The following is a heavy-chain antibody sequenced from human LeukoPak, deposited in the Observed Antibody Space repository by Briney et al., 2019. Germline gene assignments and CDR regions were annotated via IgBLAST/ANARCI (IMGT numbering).Heavy chain of an antibody. J-gene: IGHJ4*02. D-gene: IGHD3-22*01. CDR1: GGTFSSYT. Sequence: SVKVSCTASGGTFSSYTISWVRQAPGQGLEWMGGIIPIFGTANYAQQFQGRVTITADESTSTAYMELSSLRSEDTAVYYCATYYYDSSGYDYPRDYWGQGTLVTVSS. V-gene: IGHV1-69*13. CDR2: IIPIFGTA. CDR3: ATYYYDSSGYDYPRDY.